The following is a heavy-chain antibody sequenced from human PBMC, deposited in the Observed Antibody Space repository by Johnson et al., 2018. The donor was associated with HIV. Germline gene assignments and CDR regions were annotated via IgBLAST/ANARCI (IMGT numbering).Heavy chain of an antibody. V-gene: IGHV3-30*02. CDR2: IRYDGSNK. D-gene: IGHD2-15*01. CDR1: GFTFSSYG. CDR3: AKDRPLYVLHLFGAFDI. Sequence: QVQLVESGGGVVQPGGSLRLSCAASGFTFSSYGMHWVRQAPGKGLEWVAFIRYDGSNKYYADSVKGRITISRDNSKNTLYLQMNSLRAEDTAVYYCAKDRPLYVLHLFGAFDIWGQGTMVTVSS. J-gene: IGHJ3*02.